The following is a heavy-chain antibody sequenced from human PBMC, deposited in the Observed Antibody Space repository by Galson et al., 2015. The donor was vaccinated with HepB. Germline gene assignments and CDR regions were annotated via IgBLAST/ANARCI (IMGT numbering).Heavy chain of an antibody. CDR2: IKPNADGGTA. CDR1: GFTFSDLG. D-gene: IGHD2/OR15-2a*01. J-gene: IGHJ4*02. Sequence: SLRLSCAASGFTFSDLGMHWVRQAPGKGLEWVGRIKPNADGGTADYAAPVQGRFTISRDDSKKMLYLQMNSLQTEDTAVYYCSWLSVDYWGQGALVTVSS. V-gene: IGHV3-15*01. CDR3: SWLSVDY.